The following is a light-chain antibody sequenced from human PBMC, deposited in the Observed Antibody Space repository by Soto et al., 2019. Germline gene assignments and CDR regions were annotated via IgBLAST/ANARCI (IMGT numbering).Light chain of an antibody. CDR1: SSDVGGYKY. CDR2: EVS. Sequence: QSALTQPASVSGSPGQSITISCTGTSSDVGGYKYVSWYQQHPDKAPKLIIFEVSNRPSGISSRFSGSKSGNTASLTISGLQAEDEADYYCAAWDASLSACVFGNGTKLTVL. V-gene: IGLV2-14*01. J-gene: IGLJ1*01. CDR3: AAWDASLSACV.